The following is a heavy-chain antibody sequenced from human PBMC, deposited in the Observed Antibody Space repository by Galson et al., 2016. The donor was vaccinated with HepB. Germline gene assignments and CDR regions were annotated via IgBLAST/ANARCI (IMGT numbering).Heavy chain of an antibody. J-gene: IGHJ4*02. Sequence: TLSLTCTVSGGSISSGAYYWTWIRQHPGKGLEWIGYIFYSGRTYYNPSLRSRVTISVDTSKNQFSLQLTSVTAADTAVYYCARGSVLRHYLGFNYWGQGTLVTVSS. D-gene: IGHD3-3*01. CDR1: GGSISSGAYY. CDR3: ARGSVLRHYLGFNY. V-gene: IGHV4-31*03. CDR2: IFYSGRT.